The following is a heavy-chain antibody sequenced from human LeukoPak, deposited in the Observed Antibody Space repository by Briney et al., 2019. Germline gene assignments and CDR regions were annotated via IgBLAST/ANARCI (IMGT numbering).Heavy chain of an antibody. J-gene: IGHJ2*01. Sequence: SETLSLTCAVYGGSFSGYYLSWIRQPPGKGLEWIGEINHSGSTNYNPSLKSRVTISVDTSKNQFSLKLSSVTAADTAVYYCARERTMRYFDLWGHGTLVTVSS. D-gene: IGHD3-22*01. CDR2: INHSGST. V-gene: IGHV4-34*01. CDR1: GGSFSGYY. CDR3: ARERTMRYFDL.